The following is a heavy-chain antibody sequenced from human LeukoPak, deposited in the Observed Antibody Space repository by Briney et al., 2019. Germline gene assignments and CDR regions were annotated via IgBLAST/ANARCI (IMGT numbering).Heavy chain of an antibody. CDR2: IYYSGST. CDR1: GGSISSGDYY. V-gene: IGHV4-30-4*01. CDR3: ARVEGSGDYFDY. Sequence: SETLSLTCTVSGGSISSGDYYWSWIRQPPGKGLEWIGYIYYSGSTYYNPSLKSRLTISVDTSKNQFSLKLSSVTAADTAVYYCARVEGSGDYFDYWGQGTLVTVSS. D-gene: IGHD1-1*01. J-gene: IGHJ4*02.